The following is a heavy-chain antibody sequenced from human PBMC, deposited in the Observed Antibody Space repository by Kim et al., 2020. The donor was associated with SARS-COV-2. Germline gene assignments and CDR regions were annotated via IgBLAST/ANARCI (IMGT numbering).Heavy chain of an antibody. CDR3: ASMDV. Sequence: TSGSTNDNPSLTGRVTMSVATSQNQFSLKLSSVTAADTAVYYCASMDVWGQGTTVTVSS. V-gene: IGHV4-4*07. J-gene: IGHJ6*02. CDR2: TSGST.